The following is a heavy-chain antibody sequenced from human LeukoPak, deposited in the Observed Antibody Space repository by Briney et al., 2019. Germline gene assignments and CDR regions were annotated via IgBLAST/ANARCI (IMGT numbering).Heavy chain of an antibody. Sequence: ASVKVSCKASGYTFTGYYMHWVRQASGQGLEWMGWINPNSGGTNYAQKFQGRVTMTRDTSISTAYMELSRLRSDDTAVYYCARVGYCSSTSCYDLRPDYWGQGTLVTVSS. V-gene: IGHV1-2*02. CDR2: INPNSGGT. J-gene: IGHJ4*02. CDR1: GYTFTGYY. D-gene: IGHD2-2*01. CDR3: ARVGYCSSTSCYDLRPDY.